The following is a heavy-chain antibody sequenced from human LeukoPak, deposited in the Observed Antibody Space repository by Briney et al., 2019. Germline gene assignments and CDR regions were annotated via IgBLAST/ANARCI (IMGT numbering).Heavy chain of an antibody. J-gene: IGHJ5*02. Sequence: SETLSLTCTVSGGSISSSSYYWGWIRQPPGKGLEWIGSIYYSGSTYYNPSLKSRVTISVDTSKNQFSLKLSSVTAADTAVYYCARDGGPWFDPWGQGTLVTVSS. CDR3: ARDGGPWFDP. CDR1: GGSISSSSYY. CDR2: IYYSGST. V-gene: IGHV4-39*07.